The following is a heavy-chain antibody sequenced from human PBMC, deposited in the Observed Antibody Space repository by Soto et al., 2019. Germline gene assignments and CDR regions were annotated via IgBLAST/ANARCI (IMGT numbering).Heavy chain of an antibody. Sequence: QVQLQESGPGLVKPSQTLSLTCTVSGGSISSGGYYWSWIRQHPGKGLEWIGYIYYSGSTYYNPSRKSRVTISVDTSKHQFSLKLSSVTAADTAVYYCARSVLMVYAIYYMDVWGKGTTVTVSS. CDR1: GGSISSGGYY. D-gene: IGHD2-8*01. J-gene: IGHJ6*03. V-gene: IGHV4-31*03. CDR2: IYYSGST. CDR3: ARSVLMVYAIYYMDV.